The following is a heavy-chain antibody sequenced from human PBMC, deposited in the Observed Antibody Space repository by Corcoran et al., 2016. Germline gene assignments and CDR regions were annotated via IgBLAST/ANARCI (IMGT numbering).Heavy chain of an antibody. CDR1: GGSISSSHW. CDR3: ARGRIFGMVITLAD. J-gene: IGHJ4*02. D-gene: IGHD3-3*01. V-gene: IGHV4-4*02. CDR2: IYHSGTN. Sequence: QVRLQESGPGLVEPSGTQSLTCAVSGGSISSSHWWSWVRQPQGEGLEWIGDIYHSGTNNHNPSLKSRVTISVDKSKKQFPLKLTSMTAADTAGDYCARGRIFGMVITLADWGQGTLVTVSS.